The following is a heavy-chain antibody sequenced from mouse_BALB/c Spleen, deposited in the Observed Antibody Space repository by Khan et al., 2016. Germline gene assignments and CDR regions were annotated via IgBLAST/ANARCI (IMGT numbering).Heavy chain of an antibody. CDR3: ARIYNGLYYAMDY. J-gene: IGHJ4*01. CDR2: ISGGSSTI. CDR1: GFTFSSFG. V-gene: IGHV5-17*02. D-gene: IGHD2-1*01. Sequence: EVELVESGGGLVQPGGSRKLTCAASGFTFSSFGMHWVRQALPKGLVWVAYISGGSSTIIYADTLKGRFTISRDNPKNTLFLQIASLRPEDTALYSCARIYNGLYYAMDYWGQGTSVTVSS.